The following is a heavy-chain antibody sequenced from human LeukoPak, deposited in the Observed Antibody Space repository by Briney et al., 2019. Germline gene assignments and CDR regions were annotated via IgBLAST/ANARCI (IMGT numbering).Heavy chain of an antibody. CDR1: GYSISSGYY. J-gene: IGHJ4*02. CDR3: ARIAFSGYYYFDY. Sequence: SETLSLTCTVSGYSISSGYYWGWIRQPPGKGLEWIGSIYHSGNTYYNPSLKSRVTISVDTSKNQFSLKLSSVTAADTAGYYCARIAFSGYYYFDYWGQGTLVTVSS. V-gene: IGHV4-38-2*02. D-gene: IGHD3-22*01. CDR2: IYHSGNT.